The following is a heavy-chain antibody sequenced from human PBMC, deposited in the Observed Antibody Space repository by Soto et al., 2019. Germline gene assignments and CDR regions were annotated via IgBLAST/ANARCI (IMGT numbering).Heavy chain of an antibody. D-gene: IGHD3-10*01. V-gene: IGHV3-23*01. J-gene: IGHJ5*02. CDR2: ISGSDGRT. Sequence: GGSLRLSCAASGFTLIINDMSWVLQAPWRGLEWVSSISGSDGRTYYTDSVKGRFTISRDNSKNTLFLQMSSLRVVDTAVYYWAKYYYASGRNWFDPWGRGTLVPVAS. CDR3: AKYYYASGRNWFDP. CDR1: GFTLIIND.